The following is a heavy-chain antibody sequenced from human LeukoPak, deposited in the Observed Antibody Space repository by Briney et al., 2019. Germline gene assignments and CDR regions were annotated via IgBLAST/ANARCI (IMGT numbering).Heavy chain of an antibody. V-gene: IGHV3-23*01. CDR1: GFTFSNYA. J-gene: IGHJ4*02. D-gene: IGHD3-22*01. Sequence: GGSLRLSCAASGFTFSNYAMTWVRQAPGKGLEWVSGITCSGGTTYYADSVKGRFTISRDNSKNTLYLQMNSLRAEDTAVYYCAKRWGYDSSGYWGQGTLVTVSS. CDR2: ITCSGGTT. CDR3: AKRWGYDSSGY.